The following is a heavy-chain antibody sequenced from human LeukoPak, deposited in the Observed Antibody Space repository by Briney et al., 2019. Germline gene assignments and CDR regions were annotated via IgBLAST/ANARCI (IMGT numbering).Heavy chain of an antibody. CDR1: RFQFSSYA. CDR3: ARDVLTPYCSSTSCYTIDYGMDV. J-gene: IGHJ6*02. V-gene: IGHV3-23*01. CDR2: ISGSGGST. D-gene: IGHD2-2*02. Sequence: PGGSLRLSCVASRFQFSSYAMSWVRQAPGKGLEWVSVISGSGGSTYYADSVKGRFTISRDNSKNTLYLQMNSLRAEDTAVYYCARDVLTPYCSSTSCYTIDYGMDVWGQGTTVTVSS.